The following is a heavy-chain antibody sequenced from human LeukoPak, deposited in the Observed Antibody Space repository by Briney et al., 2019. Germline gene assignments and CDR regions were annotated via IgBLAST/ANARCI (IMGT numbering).Heavy chain of an antibody. V-gene: IGHV1-2*02. CDR1: VYTFTGYY. Sequence: ASVKVSCKASVYTFTGYYMHWVRQAPGQGLEWMGWINPNSGGTKYAQKFQGRVTMTRDTSISTAYMELRSLRSDDTAVYYCARDYCSGGSCYSSTNWFDPWGQGTLVTVSS. J-gene: IGHJ5*02. CDR2: INPNSGGT. D-gene: IGHD2-15*01. CDR3: ARDYCSGGSCYSSTNWFDP.